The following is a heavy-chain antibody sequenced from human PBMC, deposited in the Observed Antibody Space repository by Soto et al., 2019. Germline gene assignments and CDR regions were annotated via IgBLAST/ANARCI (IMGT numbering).Heavy chain of an antibody. J-gene: IGHJ4*02. Sequence: QVQLVESGGGVVQPGTSLRLSCAASGFPFSSYAIHWVRQAPGKGLAWVAFISHDGTNKYYADSVKGRFTISRDNSKNPLYLQMNSLRAEDTAVYYCATVWGDSGRDYFDHWGQGTLVTVSA. CDR1: GFPFSSYA. D-gene: IGHD1-26*01. CDR2: ISHDGTNK. CDR3: ATVWGDSGRDYFDH. V-gene: IGHV3-30-3*01.